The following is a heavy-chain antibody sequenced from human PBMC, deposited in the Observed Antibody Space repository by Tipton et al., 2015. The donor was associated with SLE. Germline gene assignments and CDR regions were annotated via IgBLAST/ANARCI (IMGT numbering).Heavy chain of an antibody. CDR1: GYTFTSYG. CDR3: ARVLTGDPGDI. J-gene: IGHJ3*02. D-gene: IGHD7-27*01. Sequence: QLVQSGAEVKKPGASVKVSCKASGYTFTSYGISWVRQAPGQGLEWMGWISAYNGNTNYAQKFQGRVTMTRDTSISTAYMELSRLRSDDTAVYYGARVLTGDPGDIWGQGTMVTVSS. CDR2: ISAYNGNT. V-gene: IGHV1-18*01.